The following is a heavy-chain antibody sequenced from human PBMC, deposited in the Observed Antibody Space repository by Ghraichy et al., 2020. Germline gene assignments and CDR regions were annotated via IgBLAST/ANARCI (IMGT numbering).Heavy chain of an antibody. Sequence: GGSLRLSCTASGFTFSDYAMNWVRQAPGKGLEWVGFFRSKPYGGTTEYAASVKGRFTISRDDSKSIAYLQMNSLKTEDTAVYYCTRGGGFIASDYWGQGTLVTVSS. CDR3: TRGGGFIASDY. J-gene: IGHJ4*02. CDR2: FRSKPYGGTT. D-gene: IGHD2-21*01. CDR1: GFTFSDYA. V-gene: IGHV3-49*04.